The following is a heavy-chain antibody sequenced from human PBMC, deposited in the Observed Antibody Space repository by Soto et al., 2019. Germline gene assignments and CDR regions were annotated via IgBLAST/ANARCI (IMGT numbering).Heavy chain of an antibody. CDR1: GFTFSGSA. J-gene: IGHJ3*02. CDR3: TSERPLYCSGGSCYPDAFDI. Sequence: PGGSLRLSCAASGFTFSGSAMHWVRQASGKGLEWVGRIRSKANSYATAYAASVKGRFTISRDDSKNTAYLQMNSLKTGDTAVYYCTSERPLYCSGGSCYPDAFDIWGQGTMVTVSS. CDR2: IRSKANSYAT. D-gene: IGHD2-15*01. V-gene: IGHV3-73*01.